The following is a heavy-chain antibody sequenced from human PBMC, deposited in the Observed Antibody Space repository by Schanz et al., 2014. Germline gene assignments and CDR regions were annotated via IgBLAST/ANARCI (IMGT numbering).Heavy chain of an antibody. D-gene: IGHD3-3*01. CDR3: AKDPHDLWSSYYPQRDGNFFDP. V-gene: IGHV3-30-3*01. CDR2: ISYDGSNK. Sequence: QMQLVESGGGLVQPGGSLRLSCAASGFTFSSSAMHWVRLAPGKGLEWVAVISYDGSNKYYADSVKGRFTISRDNSENTLYLQMNSLRAEDTAVDYCAKDPHDLWSSYYPQRDGNFFDPWGQGTPVIVSS. J-gene: IGHJ5*02. CDR1: GFTFSSSA.